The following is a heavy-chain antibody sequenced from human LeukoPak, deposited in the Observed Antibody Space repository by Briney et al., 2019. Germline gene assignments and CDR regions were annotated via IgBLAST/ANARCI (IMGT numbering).Heavy chain of an antibody. Sequence: GGSLRLSCVASGFTFSRHAMIWVRQAPGKGLEWVSGMSGSGGSTNYADSVKGRFTISRDNSKNTLYLQMNSLRLEDTALYYCATRAYYNSRGYYEYYFDYWGQGTLVTVSS. D-gene: IGHD3-22*01. CDR1: GFTFSRHA. CDR3: ATRAYYNSRGYYEYYFDY. V-gene: IGHV3-23*01. CDR2: MSGSGGST. J-gene: IGHJ4*02.